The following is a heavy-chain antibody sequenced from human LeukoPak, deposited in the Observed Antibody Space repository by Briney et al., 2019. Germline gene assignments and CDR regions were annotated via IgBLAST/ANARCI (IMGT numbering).Heavy chain of an antibody. CDR2: ISSSSSYI. Sequence: GGSLRLSCAASGFTFSSYSMNWVRQAPGKGLEWVSSISSSSSYIYYADSVKGRFTISRDNSKNTLYLQMNSLRAEDTAVYYCAKGLGSSGYYYYMDVWGKGTTVTVSS. V-gene: IGHV3-21*04. J-gene: IGHJ6*03. CDR1: GFTFSSYS. D-gene: IGHD6-6*01. CDR3: AKGLGSSGYYYYMDV.